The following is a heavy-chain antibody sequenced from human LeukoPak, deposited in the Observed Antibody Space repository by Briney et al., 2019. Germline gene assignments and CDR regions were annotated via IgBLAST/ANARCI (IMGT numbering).Heavy chain of an antibody. V-gene: IGHV3-23*01. CDR1: GFTFSSYA. CDR2: ISGSGGST. Sequence: GGSLRLSCAASGFTFSSYAMSWVRQAPGKGLEWVSAISGSGGSTYYADSVKGRFPISRDNSKNTLYLQMNSLRAEDTAVYYCARGTTSGRFDYWGQGTLVTVSS. CDR3: ARGTTSGRFDY. D-gene: IGHD2/OR15-2a*01. J-gene: IGHJ4*02.